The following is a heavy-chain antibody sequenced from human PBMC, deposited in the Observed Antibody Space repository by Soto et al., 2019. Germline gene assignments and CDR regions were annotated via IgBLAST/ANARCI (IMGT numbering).Heavy chain of an antibody. D-gene: IGHD3-10*01. CDR1: GGSISSYY. CDR2: IYYSGST. V-gene: IGHV4-59*08. Sequence: SETLSLTCTVSGGSISSYYWSWIRQPPGKGLEWIGYIYYSGSTNYNPSLKSRVTISVDTSKNQFSLKLSSVTAADTAVYYCARGARASDYYGSGSYFFDYWGQGTLVTVSS. CDR3: ARGARASDYYGSGSYFFDY. J-gene: IGHJ4*02.